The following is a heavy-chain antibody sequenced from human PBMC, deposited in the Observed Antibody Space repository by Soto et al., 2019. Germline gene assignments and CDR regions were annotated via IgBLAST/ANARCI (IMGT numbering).Heavy chain of an antibody. Sequence: SETLSLTCTVSGGSLSNYYWSWIRQSPGKGLEWIGYVYYTGSTNYNPSLKSRVALSVDTSKNQFSLRLSSVTAADTAVNYCAIQCHYDILENSSWVFLWRQG. CDR2: VYYTGST. CDR1: GGSLSNYY. V-gene: IGHV4-59*08. CDR3: AIQCHYDILENSSWVFL. J-gene: IGHJ1*01. D-gene: IGHD3-9*01.